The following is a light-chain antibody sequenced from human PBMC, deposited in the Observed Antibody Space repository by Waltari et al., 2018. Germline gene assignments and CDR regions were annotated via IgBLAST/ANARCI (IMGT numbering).Light chain of an antibody. CDR3: LQDYNYPWT. Sequence: AIQMTQSPSSLSASVGDRVTITCRASQGIRNNLGWYQPQPGKAPKLLMYATSTLQSGVPSRFSSSGSGTDFTLTISSLQPEDFATYYCLQDYNYPWTFGQGTKVEIK. CDR1: QGIRNN. J-gene: IGKJ1*01. CDR2: ATS. V-gene: IGKV1-6*01.